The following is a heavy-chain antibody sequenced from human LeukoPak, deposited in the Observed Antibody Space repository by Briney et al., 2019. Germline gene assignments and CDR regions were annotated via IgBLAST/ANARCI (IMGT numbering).Heavy chain of an antibody. CDR1: GGTFSSYA. CDR3: ARARDSSSWSYYYYMDV. Sequence: ASVKVSCKASGGTFSSYAISWVRQAPGQGLEWMGGIIPIFGTANYAQKFQGRVTITTDESTSTAYMELSSLRSEDTAVYYCARARDSSSWSYYYYMDVWGKGTTVTVSS. V-gene: IGHV1-69*05. J-gene: IGHJ6*03. D-gene: IGHD6-13*01. CDR2: IIPIFGTA.